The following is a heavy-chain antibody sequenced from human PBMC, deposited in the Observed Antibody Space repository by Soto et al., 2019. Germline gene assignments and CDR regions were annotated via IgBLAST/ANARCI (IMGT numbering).Heavy chain of an antibody. J-gene: IGHJ5*02. CDR2: INSNGGST. CDR3: ARGIGSDTMYRNRYFGP. Sequence: EVQLVESGGGLVQPGESLRLSCAASGFTFSDYAMFWVRQAPGKGLDYVSGINSNGGSTSYANSVKGRFSISRDNSKNTLYLQMGSLRAEDMAVYYCARGIGSDTMYRNRYFGPWGQGTLVTVSS. V-gene: IGHV3-64*01. D-gene: IGHD3-10*01. CDR1: GFTFSDYA.